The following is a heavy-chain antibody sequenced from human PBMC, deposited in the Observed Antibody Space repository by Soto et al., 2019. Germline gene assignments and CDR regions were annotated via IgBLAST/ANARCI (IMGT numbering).Heavy chain of an antibody. CDR1: GFDFRSYE. V-gene: IGHV3-48*03. CDR2: IRANDESI. Sequence: GSLRLSCVASGFDFRSYEMNWVRQAPGKGLEWVSNIRANDESIYYADSVKGRVSVSRDNAKNSLSLEMNSLRVDDTAVYYCARETLRDAIDIWGQGTMVTVSS. CDR3: ARETLRDAIDI. J-gene: IGHJ3*02.